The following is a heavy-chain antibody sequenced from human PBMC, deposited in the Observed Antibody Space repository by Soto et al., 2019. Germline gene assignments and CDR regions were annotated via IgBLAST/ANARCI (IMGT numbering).Heavy chain of an antibody. Sequence: ASVKVSCKASGGTFSSYAISWVRQAPGQGLEWMGGIIPIFGTANYAQKFQGRVTITADESTSTAYMELSSLRSEDTAVYYCARLPQYYDFWSGYSPLYGMDVWGQGTTVTVSS. V-gene: IGHV1-69*13. J-gene: IGHJ6*02. CDR1: GGTFSSYA. CDR3: ARLPQYYDFWSGYSPLYGMDV. CDR2: IIPIFGTA. D-gene: IGHD3-3*01.